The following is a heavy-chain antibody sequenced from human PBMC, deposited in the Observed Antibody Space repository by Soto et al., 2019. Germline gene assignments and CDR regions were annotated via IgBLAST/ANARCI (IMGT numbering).Heavy chain of an antibody. CDR2: INPSGGST. D-gene: IGHD6-6*01. CDR1: GYTFTSYY. Sequence: ASVKVSCKASGYTFTSYYIHWVRQAPGQGLEWMGIINPSGGSTSYAQKFQDRVTMTRDTSTSTVYMELSSLRSEDTAVYYCAAGTPSIAAIRKSDYWGQGTLVTVSS. J-gene: IGHJ4*02. V-gene: IGHV1-46*01. CDR3: AAGTPSIAAIRKSDY.